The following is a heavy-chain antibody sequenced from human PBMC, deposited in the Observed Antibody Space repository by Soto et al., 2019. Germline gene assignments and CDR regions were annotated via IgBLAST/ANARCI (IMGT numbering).Heavy chain of an antibody. CDR3: AREWQRGTDY. J-gene: IGHJ4*02. CDR1: GSTFTTYF. Sequence: QVQLVQSGAEVVKPGASVKVSCKASGSTFTTYFLPWERQAPGQGMEWLGWIFPGSGGTNYAQKFQGRVTMTRDTSINPAYMELSRLPSDDTGVYYCAREWQRGTDYWGQGARITVSS. V-gene: IGHV1-2*02. CDR2: IFPGSGGT. D-gene: IGHD6-25*01.